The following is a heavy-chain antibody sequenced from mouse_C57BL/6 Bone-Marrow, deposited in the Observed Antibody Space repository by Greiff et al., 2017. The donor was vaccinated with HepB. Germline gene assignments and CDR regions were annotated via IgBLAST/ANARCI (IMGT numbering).Heavy chain of an antibody. CDR2: ISYDGSN. CDR1: GYSITSGYY. Sequence: EVKLQESGPGLVKPSQSLSLTCSVTGYSITSGYYWNWIRQFPGNKLEWMGYISYDGSNNYNPSLKNRISITRDTSKNQFFLKLNSVTTEDTATYYCARAKTAQAKAYYAMDYWGQGTSVTVSS. CDR3: ARAKTAQAKAYYAMDY. J-gene: IGHJ4*01. D-gene: IGHD3-2*02. V-gene: IGHV3-6*01.